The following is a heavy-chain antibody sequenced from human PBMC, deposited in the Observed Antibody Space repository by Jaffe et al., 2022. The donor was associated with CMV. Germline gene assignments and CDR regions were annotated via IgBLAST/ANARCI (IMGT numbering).Heavy chain of an antibody. Sequence: QMQLVESGGGVVQPGRSLRLSCTISGFTFSSYGFHWVRQAPGQGLEWVAVIWYDGSKKYYADSVKGRFTISRDNSKSTLYLQMDSLRVDDTAVYYCARDPATVTTYFDYWGQGTLVTVSS. J-gene: IGHJ4*02. V-gene: IGHV3-33*01. CDR1: GFTFSSYG. D-gene: IGHD4-4*01. CDR3: ARDPATVTTYFDY. CDR2: IWYDGSKK.